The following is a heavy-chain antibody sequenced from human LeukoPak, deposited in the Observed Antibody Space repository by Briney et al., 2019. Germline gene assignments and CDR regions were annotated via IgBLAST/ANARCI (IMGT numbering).Heavy chain of an antibody. Sequence: PGGSLRLSCAASGFTFSNFAMSWVRQAPGKGLEWVSAISGTGGNTFYTDSVTGRFTISRDNSKNTLYVQMNSLRAEDTAVYYCAQTGGYYDTSDLYRPDVFDIWGQGTVVTVSS. CDR2: ISGTGGNT. V-gene: IGHV3-23*01. J-gene: IGHJ3*02. CDR3: AQTGGYYDTSDLYRPDVFDI. D-gene: IGHD3-22*01. CDR1: GFTFSNFA.